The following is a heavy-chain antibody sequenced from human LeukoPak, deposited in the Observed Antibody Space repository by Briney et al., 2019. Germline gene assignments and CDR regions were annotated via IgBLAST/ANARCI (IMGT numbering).Heavy chain of an antibody. Sequence: SETLSLTCTVSGGSISSGDYYWSWIRQPPGKGLEWIGYIYYSGSTYYNPSLKSRVTISVDTSKNQFSLKLSSATAADTAVYYCARDSDSSSWYYYYGMDVWGQGTTVTVSS. CDR1: GGSISSGDYY. V-gene: IGHV4-30-4*01. CDR3: ARDSDSSSWYYYYGMDV. CDR2: IYYSGST. D-gene: IGHD6-13*01. J-gene: IGHJ6*02.